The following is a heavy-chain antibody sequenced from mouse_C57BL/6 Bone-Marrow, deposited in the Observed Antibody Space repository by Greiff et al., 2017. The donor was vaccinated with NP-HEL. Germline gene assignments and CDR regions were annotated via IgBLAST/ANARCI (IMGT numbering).Heavy chain of an antibody. Sequence: QVQLQQPGAELVRPGSSVKLSCKASGYTFTSYWMHWVKQRPIQGLEWIGNIDPSDSETHYNQKFKDKATLTVDKSSSTAYMQLSSLTSEDSAVYSCARGASVVGDHFDYWGQGTTLTVSS. CDR3: ARGASVVGDHFDY. D-gene: IGHD1-1*01. V-gene: IGHV1-52*01. J-gene: IGHJ2*01. CDR1: GYTFTSYW. CDR2: IDPSDSET.